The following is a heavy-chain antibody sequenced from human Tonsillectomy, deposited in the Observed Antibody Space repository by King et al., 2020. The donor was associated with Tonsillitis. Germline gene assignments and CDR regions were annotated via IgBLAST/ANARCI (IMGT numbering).Heavy chain of an antibody. CDR1: GFSFSSYS. CDR2: ISTISSTI. J-gene: IGHJ4*02. D-gene: IGHD1-26*01. Sequence: EEQLVQSGGGLVQPGGSLRLSCAASGFSFSSYSMNWVRQAPGKGLEWVSYISTISSTIHYADSVKGRFTSSRDNAKNSLYLQMHSLRVEDTAMYYCAREGAAFVYWGQGTLVTVSS. CDR3: AREGAAFVY. V-gene: IGHV3-48*01.